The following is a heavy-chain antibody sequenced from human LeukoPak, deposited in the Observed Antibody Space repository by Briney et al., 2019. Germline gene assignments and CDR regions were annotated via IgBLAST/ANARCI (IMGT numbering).Heavy chain of an antibody. V-gene: IGHV4-59*01. CDR3: ARGGEYSSGWFPSTYYWYFDL. D-gene: IGHD6-19*01. CDR1: GGSISSYY. J-gene: IGHJ2*01. Sequence: SETLSLTCTVSGGSISSYYWSWIRQPPGKGLEWIGYIYYSGSTNYNPSLKSRVTISVDTSKNQFSLKLSSVTAADTAVYYCARGGEYSSGWFPSTYYWYFDLWGRGTLVTVSS. CDR2: IYYSGST.